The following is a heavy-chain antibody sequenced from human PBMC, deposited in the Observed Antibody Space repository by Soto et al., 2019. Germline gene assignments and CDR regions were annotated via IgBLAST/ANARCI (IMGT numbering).Heavy chain of an antibody. CDR2: IYWDDDK. D-gene: IGHD1-1*01. Sequence: QITLKESGPTLVEPTEALALTCSFSGFSLTTSPEGVGWFRQPPGKALEWLVVIYWDDDKRYNPSLKNRITITKDTSKKEVALTMTDMEPKDTATYFCAHRIGGSGWNQGYFDFWGQGILVTVS. V-gene: IGHV2-5*02. CDR3: AHRIGGSGWNQGYFDF. CDR1: GFSLTTSPEG. J-gene: IGHJ4*02.